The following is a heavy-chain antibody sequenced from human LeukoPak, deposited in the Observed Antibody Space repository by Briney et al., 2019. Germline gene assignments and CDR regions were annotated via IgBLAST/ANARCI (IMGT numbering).Heavy chain of an antibody. CDR3: ARRHIGGSYERWYFDL. D-gene: IGHD3-22*01. V-gene: IGHV5-51*01. J-gene: IGHJ2*01. CDR1: GYHFTNYL. Sequence: GESLKISCKCAGYHFTNYLIGWVRQMSGKGLEWIVIIYPGDSDTRYSPSFQGQVNISVDKSISTAYLQWSSLKASDTAMYYCARRHIGGSYERWYFDLWGRGTMVTVSS. CDR2: IYPGDSDT.